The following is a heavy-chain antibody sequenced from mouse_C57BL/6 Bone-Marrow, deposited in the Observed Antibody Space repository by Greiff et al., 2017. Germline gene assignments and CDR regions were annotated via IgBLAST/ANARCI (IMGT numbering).Heavy chain of an antibody. J-gene: IGHJ1*03. CDR1: GFTFSSYA. D-gene: IGHD1-1*01. CDR3: TRVGYYGSRRYFDV. V-gene: IGHV5-9-1*02. Sequence: EVQLVESGEGLVKPGGSLKLSCAASGFTFSSYAMSWVRQTPEKRLEWVAYINSGGDYIYYADTVKGRFTISRDNARNTLYLQMSSLKSEDTAMYYCTRVGYYGSRRYFDVWGTGTTVTVSS. CDR2: INSGGDYI.